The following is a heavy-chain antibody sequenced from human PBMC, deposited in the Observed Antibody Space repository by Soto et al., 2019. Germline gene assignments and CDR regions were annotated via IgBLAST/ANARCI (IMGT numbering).Heavy chain of an antibody. D-gene: IGHD1-1*01. CDR3: SRVGNHRSWQFDY. V-gene: IGHV4-59*01. CDR2: IYYSGST. J-gene: IGHJ4*02. Sequence: QVQLQESGPGLVKPSETLSLTCTASGGSISSYYWSWIRQPPGKGLEWIGYIYYSGSTTYNPSLKRRVTISVDTSNNQFSLKVSSVTAADTAGYYWSRVGNHRSWQFDYCGQGTLVTDST. CDR1: GGSISSYY.